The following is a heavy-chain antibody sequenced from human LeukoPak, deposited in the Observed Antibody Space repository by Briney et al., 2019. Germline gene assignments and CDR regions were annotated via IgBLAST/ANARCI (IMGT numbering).Heavy chain of an antibody. D-gene: IGHD5-18*01. V-gene: IGHV4-59*08. CDR2: IYYSGST. J-gene: IGHJ6*02. Sequence: PSETLSLTCTVSGGSISSYYWSWIRQPPGKGLEWIGYIYYSGSTNYNPSLKSRVTISVDTSKNQFSLKLSSVTAADTAVYYCARLHRGYSCGRDYYYYYGMDVWGQGTTVTVSS. CDR1: GGSISSYY. CDR3: ARLHRGYSCGRDYYYYYGMDV.